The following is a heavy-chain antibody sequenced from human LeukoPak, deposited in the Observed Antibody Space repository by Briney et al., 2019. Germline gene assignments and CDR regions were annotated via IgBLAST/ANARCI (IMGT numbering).Heavy chain of an antibody. V-gene: IGHV3-48*04. CDR1: GFTFSSYS. J-gene: IGHJ6*03. CDR3: ARDGGFRYGGLQRPGYSGYDPYYYYMDV. D-gene: IGHD5-12*01. CDR2: ISSSGSTI. Sequence: GGSLRLSCAASGFTFSSYSMNWVRQAPGKGLEWVSYISSSGSTIYYADSVKGRFTISRDNAKNSLYLQMNSLRAEDTAVYYCARDGGFRYGGLQRPGYSGYDPYYYYMDVWGKGTTVTVSS.